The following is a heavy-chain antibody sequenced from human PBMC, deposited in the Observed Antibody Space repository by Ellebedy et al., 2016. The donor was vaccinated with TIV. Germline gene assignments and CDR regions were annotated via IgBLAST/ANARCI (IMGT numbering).Heavy chain of an antibody. D-gene: IGHD3-10*01. Sequence: SETLSLXCAVYGGSFSGYYWSWIRQPPEKGLEWIGEINHSGSTNYNPSLKSRVTISVDTSKNQFSLKLSSVTAADTAVYSCARDPNLMVRGVGFAFDIWGQGTMVTVSS. CDR2: INHSGST. CDR3: ARDPNLMVRGVGFAFDI. J-gene: IGHJ3*02. V-gene: IGHV4-34*01. CDR1: GGSFSGYY.